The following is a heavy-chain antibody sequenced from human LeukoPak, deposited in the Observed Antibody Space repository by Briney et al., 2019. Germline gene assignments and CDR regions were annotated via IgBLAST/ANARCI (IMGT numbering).Heavy chain of an antibody. CDR2: ISYDGSNK. V-gene: IGHV3-30*18. CDR3: AESNCSSTSCQTYYYYGMDV. Sequence: PGRSLRLSCAASGFTFSSYGMHWVRQAPGKGLEWVAVISYDGSNKYYADSVKGRFTISRDNSKNTLYLQMNSLRAEDTAVYYCAESNCSSTSCQTYYYYGMDVWGQGTTVTVSS. J-gene: IGHJ6*02. D-gene: IGHD2-2*01. CDR1: GFTFSSYG.